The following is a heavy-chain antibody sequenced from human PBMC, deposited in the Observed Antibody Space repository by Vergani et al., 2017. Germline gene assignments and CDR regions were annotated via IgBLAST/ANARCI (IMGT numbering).Heavy chain of an antibody. CDR1: GFTLSSYA. V-gene: IGHV3-23*01. CDR3: AKDVYSNYVRIDY. CDR2: ISGSGGST. Sequence: EVQLLESGGGLVQPGGSLRLSCAASGFTLSSYAMSWVRQALGRGLEWVSAISGSGGSTYYADSVQGRFTISRDNSKNTLYLQMNSLRAEDTAVYYCAKDVYSNYVRIDYWGQGTLVTVSS. J-gene: IGHJ4*02. D-gene: IGHD4-11*01.